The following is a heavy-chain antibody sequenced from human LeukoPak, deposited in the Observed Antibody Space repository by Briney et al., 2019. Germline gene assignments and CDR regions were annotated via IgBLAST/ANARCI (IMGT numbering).Heavy chain of an antibody. CDR3: ARVSNTAMVPWYFDY. Sequence: GGSLRLSCAASGFTFSSYSMNWVRQAPGKGLEWVSYISSSSSTIYYADSVKGRFTISRDNAENSLYLQMNSLRDEDTAVYYCARVSNTAMVPWYFDYWGQGTLVTVSS. CDR2: ISSSSSTI. V-gene: IGHV3-48*02. D-gene: IGHD5-18*01. J-gene: IGHJ4*02. CDR1: GFTFSSYS.